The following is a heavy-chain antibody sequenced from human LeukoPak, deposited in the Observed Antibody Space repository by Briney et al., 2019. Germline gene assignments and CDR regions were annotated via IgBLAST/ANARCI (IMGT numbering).Heavy chain of an antibody. D-gene: IGHD4-17*01. CDR1: GFTFGDYA. V-gene: IGHV3-49*04. Sequence: GGSLRLSCTASGFTFGDYAMSWVRQAPGKGLEWVGFIRSKAYGGTTEYAASVKGRFTISRDDSKSIAYLQMNSLKTEDTAVYYCTRDPDDDYGDYEGDYFDYWGQGTLVTVSS. CDR3: TRDPDDDYGDYEGDYFDY. J-gene: IGHJ4*02. CDR2: IRSKAYGGTT.